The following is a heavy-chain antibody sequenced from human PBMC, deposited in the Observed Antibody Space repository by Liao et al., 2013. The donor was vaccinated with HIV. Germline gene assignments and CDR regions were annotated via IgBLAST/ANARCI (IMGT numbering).Heavy chain of an antibody. Sequence: VQMQESGPGLVRPSETLSLNCTVSGGSIGSNYWNWIRQAPGKGLEWIGYIYYGGTTNYNPSLSSRVTMSVDRSKGQFSLKLSSVTVADTAIYYCVRASIAARLDFWGPGKTVTVSS. CDR1: GGSIGSNY. V-gene: IGHV4-59*01. D-gene: IGHD6-6*01. CDR3: VRASIAARLDF. J-gene: IGHJ6*01. CDR2: IYYGGTT.